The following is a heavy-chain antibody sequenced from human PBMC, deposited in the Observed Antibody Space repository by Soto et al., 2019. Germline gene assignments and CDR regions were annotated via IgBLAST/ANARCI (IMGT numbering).Heavy chain of an antibody. CDR1: GFTSTSSA. D-gene: IGHD3-10*01. CDR2: IVVGSGNT. V-gene: IGHV1-58*02. Sequence: QMQLVQSGPEVKKPGTSVKVSCKASGFTSTSSAMQWVRQARGQRLEWIGWIVVGSGNTNYAQKFQERVTITRDMFTSTAYMELSSLRSEDTAVYYCAAYGEGGVDYGMDVWGQGTTVTVSS. J-gene: IGHJ6*02. CDR3: AAYGEGGVDYGMDV.